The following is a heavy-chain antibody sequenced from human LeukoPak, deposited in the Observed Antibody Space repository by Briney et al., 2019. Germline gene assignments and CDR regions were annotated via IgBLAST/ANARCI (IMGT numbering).Heavy chain of an antibody. CDR3: ARVDPEHYYYYGMDV. CDR1: GGSVSSGSYY. CDR2: IYYSGST. V-gene: IGHV4-61*01. Sequence: PSETLSLTCTVSGGSVSSGSYYWSWIRQPPGKGLEWIGYIYYSGSTNYNPSLKSRVTISVDTSKNQFSLKLSSVTAADTAVYYCARVDPEHYYYYGMDVWGQGTTVTVSS. J-gene: IGHJ6*02.